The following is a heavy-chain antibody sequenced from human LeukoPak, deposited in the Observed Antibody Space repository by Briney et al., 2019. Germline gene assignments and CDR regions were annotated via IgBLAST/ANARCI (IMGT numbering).Heavy chain of an antibody. CDR1: GGSISSYY. V-gene: IGHV4-4*07. Sequence: PSETLSLTCTVSGGSISSYYWSWIRQPAGKGLEWIGRIYTSGSTNYNPSPKSRVTISVGTSKNQFSLKLSSVTAADTAVYYCARLSLPAYCSSTSCSRAAFDIWGQGTMVTVSS. J-gene: IGHJ3*02. D-gene: IGHD2-2*01. CDR3: ARLSLPAYCSSTSCSRAAFDI. CDR2: IYTSGST.